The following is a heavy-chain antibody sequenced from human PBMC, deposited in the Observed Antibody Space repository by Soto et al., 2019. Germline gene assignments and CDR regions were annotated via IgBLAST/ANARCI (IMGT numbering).Heavy chain of an antibody. CDR1: GFIFSRYK. J-gene: IGHJ6*02. CDR3: MRSYGDSYYFYYGMDV. V-gene: IGHV5-51*01. D-gene: IGHD2-21*02. Sequence: GESLKISCEGSGFIFSRYKIGWVRQMPWKGLEWMGIINPGNSDTTYSPSFQGQVTISADNSINTAYLQWSSLRASDTAMYYCMRSYGDSYYFYYGMDVWGQGTTVTVSS. CDR2: INPGNSDT.